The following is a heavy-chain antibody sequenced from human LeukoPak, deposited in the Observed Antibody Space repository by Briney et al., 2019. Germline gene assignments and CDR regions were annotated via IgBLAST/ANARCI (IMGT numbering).Heavy chain of an antibody. CDR3: ARDVVAAAGTWDY. J-gene: IGHJ4*02. V-gene: IGHV4-4*07. Sequence: PSETLSLTCTVSGDSISSFYWTWIQQPAGKGLEWIGRIYTSGSTNYNPSLKSRVTMSVDTSKNQFSLKLSSVTAADTAVYYCARDVVAAAGTWDYWGQGTLVTVSS. CDR2: IYTSGST. CDR1: GDSISSFY. D-gene: IGHD6-13*01.